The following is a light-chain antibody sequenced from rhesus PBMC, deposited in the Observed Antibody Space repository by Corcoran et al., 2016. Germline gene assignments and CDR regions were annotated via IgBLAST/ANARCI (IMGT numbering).Light chain of an antibody. CDR2: KES. V-gene: IGKV1-22*01. J-gene: IGKJ2*01. CDR1: QTISSW. Sequence: DIQMTQSPSSLSASVGDTVTITCRASQTISSWLAWSQQKQGKAPPHLIYKESTLQRGVPSRFRGSGSGTKFTLTISSLQSEDLAAYYSQQYFSRPYSFGQGTKVEIK. CDR3: QQYFSRPYS.